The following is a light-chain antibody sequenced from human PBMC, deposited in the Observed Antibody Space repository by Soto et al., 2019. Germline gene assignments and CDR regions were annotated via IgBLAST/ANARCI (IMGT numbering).Light chain of an antibody. CDR2: DAS. Sequence: EIVLTQSPATLSLSPGERATLSCRASQSVNIYLAWYQQKPGQAPRLLIYDASNRATGIPARFSGSGSGTDFTLTITSLEPEDFAVYYCQQRVDWPITFGQGTRLEI. CDR3: QQRVDWPIT. CDR1: QSVNIY. J-gene: IGKJ5*01. V-gene: IGKV3-11*01.